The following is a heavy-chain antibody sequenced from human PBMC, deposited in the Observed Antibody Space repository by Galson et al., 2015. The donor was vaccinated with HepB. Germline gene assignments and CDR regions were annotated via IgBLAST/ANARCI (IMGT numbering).Heavy chain of an antibody. J-gene: IGHJ4*02. CDR1: GFSVDSRA. CDR3: AKDHPSSGCPAFDY. CDR2: ICNNAGKT. Sequence: SLRLSCAVSGFSVDSRAMSWVRQAPGKSLEWLSSICNNAGKTYYAGSVRSRFTISRDESTSSVFLQMGRLQADDTAVYYCAKDHPSSGCPAFDYCSQGALVIVSS. V-gene: IGHV3-23*01. D-gene: IGHD6-19*01.